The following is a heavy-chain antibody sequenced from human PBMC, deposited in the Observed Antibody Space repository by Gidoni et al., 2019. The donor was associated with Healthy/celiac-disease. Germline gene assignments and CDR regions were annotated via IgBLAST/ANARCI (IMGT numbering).Heavy chain of an antibody. J-gene: IGHJ3*02. D-gene: IGHD3-22*01. Sequence: QVQLQQLGAGLLKPSETLSLTCAVYGGSFSGYYWRWIRQPPGKGLGWIGEINHSGSTNYNPSLKSRVTISVDTSKNQFSLKLSSVTAADTAVYYCARLGSGYYYVRAFDIWGQGTMVTVSS. CDR2: INHSGST. CDR1: GGSFSGYY. V-gene: IGHV4-34*01. CDR3: ARLGSGYYYVRAFDI.